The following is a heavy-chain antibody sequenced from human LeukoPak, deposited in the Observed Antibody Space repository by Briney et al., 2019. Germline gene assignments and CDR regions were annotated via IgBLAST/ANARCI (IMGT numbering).Heavy chain of an antibody. CDR2: IYYSGST. CDR1: GGSISSSSYY. D-gene: IGHD6-13*01. CDR3: ARGLAAAGSSPVAH. Sequence: SETLSLTCTVSGGSISSSSYYWGWIRQPPGKGLEWIGSIYYSGSTNYNPSLKSRVTISIDTSKNQFSLKLRSVTAADTAVYYCARGLAAAGSSPVAHWGQGTLVTVSS. V-gene: IGHV4-39*07. J-gene: IGHJ5*02.